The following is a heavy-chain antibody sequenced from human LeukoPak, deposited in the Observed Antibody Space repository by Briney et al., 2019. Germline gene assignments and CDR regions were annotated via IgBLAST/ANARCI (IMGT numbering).Heavy chain of an antibody. J-gene: IGHJ3*02. CDR3: ARVDSSGWIYAFDI. CDR1: GFTLSSYW. D-gene: IGHD6-19*01. V-gene: IGHV3-7*01. Sequence: GGSLRLSCAASGFTLSSYWRGWVRQARGKGLEWVANIKQDASENYYVASVKGRFTISTDNAKTSLYLQMNSLRAEDTAVYYCARVDSSGWIYAFDIWGDGTMVTVSS. CDR2: IKQDASEN.